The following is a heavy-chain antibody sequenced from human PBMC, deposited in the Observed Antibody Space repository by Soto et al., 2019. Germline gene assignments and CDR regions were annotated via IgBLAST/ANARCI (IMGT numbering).Heavy chain of an antibody. J-gene: IGHJ4*02. V-gene: IGHV3-23*01. CDR2: ISGSGGST. D-gene: IGHD6-13*01. CDR3: GKVKSRVAQQLGGGFDY. CDR1: GFTFSSYA. Sequence: EVQLLESGGGLVQPGGSLRLSCAASGFTFSSYAMSWVRQAPGKGLEWVSAISGSGGSTYYADSVKGRFTISRDNSKNPLYLQKKRLRAEETAVYYRGKVKSRVAQQLGGGFDYWGQGTLVTVSS.